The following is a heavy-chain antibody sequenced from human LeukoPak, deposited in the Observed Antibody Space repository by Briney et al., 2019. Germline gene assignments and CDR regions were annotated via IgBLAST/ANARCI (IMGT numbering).Heavy chain of an antibody. Sequence: GGSLRLSCAASGFTFSSYGMHWVRQAPGRGLEWVAVISYDGSNKYSADSVKGRFTISRDNSRNTLHLQMNTLRAEDTAVYYCASRIATAGSVDYWGQGTLVTVSS. V-gene: IGHV3-30*03. D-gene: IGHD6-13*01. CDR1: GFTFSSYG. J-gene: IGHJ4*02. CDR3: ASRIATAGSVDY. CDR2: ISYDGSNK.